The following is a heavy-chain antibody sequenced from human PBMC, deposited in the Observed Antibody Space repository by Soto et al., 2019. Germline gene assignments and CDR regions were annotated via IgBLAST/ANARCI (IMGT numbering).Heavy chain of an antibody. CDR3: ASKLWFGELLYRNWFDP. CDR2: IHHTGST. CDR1: GTSISSTYW. V-gene: IGHV4-4*02. Sequence: PSETLSLTCFVSGTSISSTYWWTWVRQSPGKGLEWIGEIHHTGSTYYNPSLKSRVTISVDTSKNQFSLKLSSVTAADTAVYYCASKLWFGELLYRNWFDPWGQGTLVTVSS. J-gene: IGHJ5*02. D-gene: IGHD3-10*01.